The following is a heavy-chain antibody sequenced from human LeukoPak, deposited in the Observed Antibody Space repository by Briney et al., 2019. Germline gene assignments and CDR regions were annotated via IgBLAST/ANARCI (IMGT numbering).Heavy chain of an antibody. Sequence: SETLSLTCAVSGDSFSGNNYWTWVRQPPGKGLEWIGEIYRSGATNYNPSLKSRVTVSQDKSKNQFSLKLSSVTAADTAVYYCASRVEGPGLVIGMVDYWGQGTLVTVSS. CDR2: IYRSGAT. D-gene: IGHD2/OR15-2a*01. J-gene: IGHJ4*02. V-gene: IGHV4-4*02. CDR3: ASRVEGPGLVIGMVDY. CDR1: GDSFSGNNY.